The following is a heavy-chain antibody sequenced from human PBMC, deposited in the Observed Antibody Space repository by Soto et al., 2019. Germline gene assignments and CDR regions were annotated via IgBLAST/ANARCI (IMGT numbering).Heavy chain of an antibody. V-gene: IGHV3-21*06. CDR3: ARESEDLTSNFDY. CDR1: GFTFTMYS. J-gene: IGHJ4*02. Sequence: GALLVSCSASGFTFTMYSMNWVRQAPGKGLEWVSSISSTTNYIYYGDSMKGRFTISRDNAKNSLYLEMNSLRAEDKAVYYCARESEDLTSNFDYWGQGTLVTVYS. CDR2: ISSTTNYI. D-gene: IGHD7-27*01.